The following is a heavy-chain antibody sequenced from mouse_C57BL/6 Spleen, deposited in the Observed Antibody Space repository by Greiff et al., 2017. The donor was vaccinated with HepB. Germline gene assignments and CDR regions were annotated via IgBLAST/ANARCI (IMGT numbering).Heavy chain of an antibody. J-gene: IGHJ4*01. Sequence: EVQLQQSGPELVKPGASVKISCKASGYTFTDYYMNWVKQSHGKSLEWIGDINPNNGGTTYNKKLKGKATLTVDKSSSPAYMELRSLTSEDSAVYYCARRDLYDGDYNAMDYWGQGTSVTVSS. CDR3: ARRDLYDGDYNAMDY. CDR2: INPNNGGT. CDR1: GYTFTDYY. V-gene: IGHV1-26*01. D-gene: IGHD2-3*01.